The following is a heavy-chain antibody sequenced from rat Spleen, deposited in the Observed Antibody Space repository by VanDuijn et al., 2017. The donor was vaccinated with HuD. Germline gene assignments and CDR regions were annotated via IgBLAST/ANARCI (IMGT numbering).Heavy chain of an antibody. CDR1: GFTFSNYD. D-gene: IGHD1-12*01. V-gene: IGHV5-22*01. CDR3: ARQGTRWYYFDH. Sequence: EVQLVESGGGLVQPGRSMKLSCAASGFTFSNYDMAWVRQAPTKGLEWVASISYEGGSTYYGDSVRGRFTISRDNAKSTLYLQMNSLRSEDTATYYCARQGTRWYYFDHWGQGVMVTVSS. J-gene: IGHJ2*01. CDR2: ISYEGGST.